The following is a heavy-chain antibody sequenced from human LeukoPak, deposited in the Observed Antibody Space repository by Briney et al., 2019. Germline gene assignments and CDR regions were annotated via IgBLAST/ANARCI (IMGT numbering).Heavy chain of an antibody. CDR3: ATIYGDYSGY. J-gene: IGHJ4*02. D-gene: IGHD4-17*01. CDR2: IYPGDSSS. Sequence: GESLKISCKGSGHTFGSYWIGWVRQMPGKGLEWMGSIYPGDSSSRYSPSVQGQVIFSADTSINTAYLQWSSLKASDTAMYYCATIYGDYSGYWGQGTLVTVSS. V-gene: IGHV5-51*01. CDR1: GHTFGSYW.